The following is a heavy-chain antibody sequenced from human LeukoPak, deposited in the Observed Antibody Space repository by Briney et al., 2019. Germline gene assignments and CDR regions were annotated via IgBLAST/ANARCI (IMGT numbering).Heavy chain of an antibody. J-gene: IGHJ4*02. CDR1: GFTFSSYA. D-gene: IGHD6-6*01. CDR3: ARISLEYSSSPDGY. CDR2: ISYDGSNK. Sequence: GGSLRLSCAASGFTFSSYAMHWVRQAPGKGLEWVAVISYDGSNKYYADSVKGRFTISRDNSKNTLYLQMNSLRAEDTAAYYCARISLEYSSSPDGYWGQGTLVTVSS. V-gene: IGHV3-30-3*01.